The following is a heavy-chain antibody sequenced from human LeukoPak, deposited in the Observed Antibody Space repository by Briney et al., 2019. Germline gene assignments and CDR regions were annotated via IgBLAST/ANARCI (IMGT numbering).Heavy chain of an antibody. CDR3: ARRFGIAVAGPFGY. CDR2: INWIGGSP. CDR1: GFTFGDYG. J-gene: IGHJ4*02. V-gene: IGHV3-20*04. Sequence: GGSLRLSCAASGFTFGDYGMSWVRQAPGKGLEWVSGINWIGGSPGYADSVKGRFTISRDNAKNSLYLQMNSLSAEDTALYYCARRFGIAVAGPFGYWGQGTLVTVSS. D-gene: IGHD6-19*01.